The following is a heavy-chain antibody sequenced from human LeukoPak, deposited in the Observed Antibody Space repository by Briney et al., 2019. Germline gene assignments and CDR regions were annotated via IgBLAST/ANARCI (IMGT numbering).Heavy chain of an antibody. Sequence: SETLSLTCAVYGGSFSGYYWSWIRQPPGKGLEWIGEINHSGSTNYNPSPKSRVTISVDTSKNQFSLKLSSVTAADTAVYYCARDKRPSSGYYYFDYWGQGTLVTVSS. CDR1: GGSFSGYY. J-gene: IGHJ4*02. V-gene: IGHV4-34*01. D-gene: IGHD3-22*01. CDR2: INHSGST. CDR3: ARDKRPSSGYYYFDY.